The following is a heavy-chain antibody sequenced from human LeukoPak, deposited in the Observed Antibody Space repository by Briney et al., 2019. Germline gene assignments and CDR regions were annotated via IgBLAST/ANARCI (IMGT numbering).Heavy chain of an antibody. CDR3: AKSAFDI. CDR1: GFTFSSYG. Sequence: QSGESLRLSCAASGFTFSSYGMHWVRQAPAKGLEWVAVISYDGSNKYYADSVKGRFTISRDNSKNTLYLQMNSLRAEETAVYYCAKSAFDIWGQGTMVTVSS. J-gene: IGHJ3*02. V-gene: IGHV3-30*18. CDR2: ISYDGSNK.